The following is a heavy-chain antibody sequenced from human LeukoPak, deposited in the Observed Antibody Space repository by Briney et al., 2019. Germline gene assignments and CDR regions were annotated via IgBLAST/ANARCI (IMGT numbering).Heavy chain of an antibody. Sequence: GGSLRLSCAASGFTFSTYGMHWVRQAPGKRLEWVAVISRDGGDKYYADSVKGRSTLSRDNPKNTLHLQMNSLRPEDTAVYYCAKDRDYGASGYYFDYWGQGTLVTVSS. J-gene: IGHJ4*02. D-gene: IGHD4-17*01. V-gene: IGHV3-30*18. CDR3: AKDRDYGASGYYFDY. CDR1: GFTFSTYG. CDR2: ISRDGGDK.